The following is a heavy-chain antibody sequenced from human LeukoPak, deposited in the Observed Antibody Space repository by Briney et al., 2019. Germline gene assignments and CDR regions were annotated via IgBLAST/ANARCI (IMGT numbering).Heavy chain of an antibody. CDR1: GDTVSSNSAA. CDR2: TYYRSKWYN. D-gene: IGHD1-1*01. V-gene: IGHV6-1*01. Sequence: SQTLSLTCAISGDTVSSNSAAGNWIRQPPSRGLEWLGRTYYRSKWYNDYAVSVKSRITINPDTSKNQFSLQLNSVTPEDTAVYYCARDMLDWNGNYFDYWGQGTLVTVSS. J-gene: IGHJ4*02. CDR3: ARDMLDWNGNYFDY.